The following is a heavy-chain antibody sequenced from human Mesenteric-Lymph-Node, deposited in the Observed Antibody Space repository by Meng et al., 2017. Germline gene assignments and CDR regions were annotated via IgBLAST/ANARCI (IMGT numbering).Heavy chain of an antibody. CDR3: ARGFLSFVRVFDY. CDR1: GGSFSGYY. Sequence: QVPLQRWVAGLLMPSETLSLTCAVYGGSFSGYYWSWIRQPPGKGLEWIGEINHSGSTNYNPSLKSRVTISVDTSKNQFSLKLSSVTAADTAVYYCARGFLSFVRVFDYWGQGTLVTVSS. J-gene: IGHJ4*02. CDR2: INHSGST. D-gene: IGHD2/OR15-2a*01. V-gene: IGHV4-34*01.